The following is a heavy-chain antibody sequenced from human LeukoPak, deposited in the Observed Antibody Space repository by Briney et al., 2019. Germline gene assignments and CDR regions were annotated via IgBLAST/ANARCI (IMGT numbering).Heavy chain of an antibody. D-gene: IGHD4-17*01. CDR3: AREPIRRNTVTKQSAY. CDR1: GFTFSSYA. V-gene: IGHV3-23*01. J-gene: IGHJ4*02. CDR2: ISGSGCRT. Sequence: GGSPRLSCAASGFTFSSYAMSWVRQAPGKGLEWVSAISGSGCRTYYADSVKGRFTISRDNAKNSLYLQMNSLRAEDTAVYYCAREPIRRNTVTKQSAYWGQGTLVTVSS.